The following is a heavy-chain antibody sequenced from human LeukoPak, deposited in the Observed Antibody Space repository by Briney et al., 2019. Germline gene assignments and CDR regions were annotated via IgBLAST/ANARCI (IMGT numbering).Heavy chain of an antibody. D-gene: IGHD6-19*01. CDR2: ISDSGANT. CDR3: AKSMTLQWRGFFDL. Sequence: GGSLRLSCAASGFTFSTYAMSWVRQAPGKGLEWVSTISDSGANTYYADSVRGRFTISKDNSKNTLYLQKNSLRADDTAIYYCAKSMTLQWRGFFDLWGRGTHVTVSS. V-gene: IGHV3-23*01. J-gene: IGHJ2*01. CDR1: GFTFSTYA.